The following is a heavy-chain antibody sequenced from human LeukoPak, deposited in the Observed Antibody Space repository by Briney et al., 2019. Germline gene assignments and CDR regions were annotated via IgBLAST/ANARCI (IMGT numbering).Heavy chain of an antibody. CDR3: AKLGWYYYDSSGYYPY. CDR1: GFTFSSYA. Sequence: PGGSLRLSCAASGFTFSSYAMSWVRQATGKGLEWVSAISGSGGSTYYADSEKGRFTISRDNSKNTLYLQMNSLRAEDTAVYYCAKLGWYYYDSSGYYPYWGQGTLVTVSS. D-gene: IGHD3-22*01. J-gene: IGHJ4*02. V-gene: IGHV3-23*01. CDR2: ISGSGGST.